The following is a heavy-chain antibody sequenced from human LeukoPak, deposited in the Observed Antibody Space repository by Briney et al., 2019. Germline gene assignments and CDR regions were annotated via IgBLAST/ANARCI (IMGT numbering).Heavy chain of an antibody. V-gene: IGHV3-9*01. J-gene: IGHJ6*02. CDR3: ARSGYSSWYYYYGMDV. CDR1: GFTFDDYA. CDR2: ISWNSGSI. Sequence: GRSLRLSCAASGFTFDDYAMHWVRQAPGKGLEWVSGISWNSGSIGYADSVKGRFTISRDNAKNSLYLQMNSLRAEDTALYYCARSGYSSWYYYYGMDVWGQGTTVTVSS. D-gene: IGHD6-19*01.